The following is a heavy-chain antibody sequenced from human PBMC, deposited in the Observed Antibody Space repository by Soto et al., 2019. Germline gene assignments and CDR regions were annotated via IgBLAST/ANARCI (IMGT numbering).Heavy chain of an antibody. Sequence: SETLSLTCAVYGGSFSGYYWSWIRQPPGTGLEWIGEINHSGSTNYNPSLKSRVTISVDTSKNQFSLKLSSVTAADTAVYYCARVFADYSNYVFLFDYWGQGTLVTVSS. CDR2: INHSGST. CDR3: ARVFADYSNYVFLFDY. CDR1: GGSFSGYY. D-gene: IGHD4-4*01. J-gene: IGHJ4*02. V-gene: IGHV4-34*01.